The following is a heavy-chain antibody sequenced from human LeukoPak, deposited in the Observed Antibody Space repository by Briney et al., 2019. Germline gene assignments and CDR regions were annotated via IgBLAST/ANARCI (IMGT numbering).Heavy chain of an antibody. J-gene: IGHJ4*02. V-gene: IGHV4-39*07. CDR3: ARGPEGIVVPAAVYFDY. Sequence: SETLSLTCTVSGGSISSSSYYWGWIRQPPGKGLEWIGEINHSGSTNYNPSLKSRVTISVDTSKNQFSLKLSSVTAADTAVYYCARGPEGIVVPAAVYFDYWGQGTLVTVSS. CDR1: GGSISSSSYY. D-gene: IGHD2-2*01. CDR2: INHSGST.